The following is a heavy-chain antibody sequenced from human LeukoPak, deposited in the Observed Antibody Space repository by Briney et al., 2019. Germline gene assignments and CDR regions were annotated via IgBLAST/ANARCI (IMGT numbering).Heavy chain of an antibody. V-gene: IGHV3-7*01. D-gene: IGHD3-22*01. J-gene: IGHJ4*02. Sequence: GGSLRLSCAASGFTFSSYRMSWVRQAPGKGLEWVANIKQDGSEKYYVDSVKGRFTISRDNAKNSLYLQMNSLRAEDTAVYYCARDTDYYDSSGPFDYWGQGTLVTVSS. CDR2: IKQDGSEK. CDR3: ARDTDYYDSSGPFDY. CDR1: GFTFSSYR.